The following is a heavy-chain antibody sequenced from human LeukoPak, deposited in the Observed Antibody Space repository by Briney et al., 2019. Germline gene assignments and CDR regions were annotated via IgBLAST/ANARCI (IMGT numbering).Heavy chain of an antibody. V-gene: IGHV4-59*01. Sequence: SETLSLTCTVSGGSISSYYWSWIRQPPGKGLEWIGYIYYSGSTNYNPSLKSRVTISVDTSKNQFSQKLSSVTAADTAVYYCAALYPPLDAFDIWGQGTMVTVSS. CDR1: GGSISSYY. D-gene: IGHD2-8*01. CDR2: IYYSGST. J-gene: IGHJ3*02. CDR3: AALYPPLDAFDI.